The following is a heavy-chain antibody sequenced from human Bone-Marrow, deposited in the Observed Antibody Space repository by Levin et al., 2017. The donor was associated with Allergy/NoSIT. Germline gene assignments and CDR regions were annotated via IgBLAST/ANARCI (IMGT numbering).Heavy chain of an antibody. J-gene: IGHJ4*02. V-gene: IGHV3-30*18. CDR1: GFAFSNYG. CDR2: ISYNGIDK. Sequence: GGSLRLSCAASGFAFSNYGMHWVRQAPGKGLEWLTLISYNGIDKYYADSVKGRFTVSRDNSRDTVYLHMNSLRADDTAMYYCTKGLWGSSGVGDYFDYRGQGALVIVSS. D-gene: IGHD7-27*01. CDR3: TKGLWGSSGVGDYFDY.